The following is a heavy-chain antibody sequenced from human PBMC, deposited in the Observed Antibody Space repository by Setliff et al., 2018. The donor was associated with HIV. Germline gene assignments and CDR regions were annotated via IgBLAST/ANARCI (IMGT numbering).Heavy chain of an antibody. Sequence: ASVKVSCKVSGYSVTELSTHWVRQAPGKGLEWMGSFDLEDGETIYAQKFQGRVTFTWDTSASTAYMELSSLRSEDTALYYCARDSGDDYSDYYYYGMDVWGQGTTVTVSS. CDR2: FDLEDGET. CDR3: ARDSGDDYSDYYYYGMDV. CDR1: GYSVTELS. D-gene: IGHD4-4*01. V-gene: IGHV1-24*01. J-gene: IGHJ6*02.